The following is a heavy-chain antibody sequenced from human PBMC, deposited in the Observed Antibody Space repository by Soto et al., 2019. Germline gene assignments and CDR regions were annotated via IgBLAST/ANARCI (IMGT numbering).Heavy chain of an antibody. CDR1: GGTFSSYA. J-gene: IGHJ6*02. V-gene: IGHV1-69*01. CDR3: ARVGCSSTRCSSTYYYGMDV. Sequence: QVQLVQSGAEVKKPGSSVKVSCKASGGTFSSYAISWVRQAPGQGLEWMGGIIPIFGTANYAQKFQGRVKISADQSTGIAYMELSRLRSEGTAVYYCARVGCSSTRCSSTYYYGMDVWGQGTTVTVSS. CDR2: IIPIFGTA. D-gene: IGHD2-2*01.